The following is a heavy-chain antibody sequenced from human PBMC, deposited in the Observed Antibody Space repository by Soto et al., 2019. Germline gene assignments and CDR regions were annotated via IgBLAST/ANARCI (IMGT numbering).Heavy chain of an antibody. CDR2: ISYDGSNK. V-gene: IGHV3-30*18. D-gene: IGHD3-10*01. J-gene: IGHJ4*02. Sequence: PGGSLRLSCAASGFTFSSYGMHWVRQAPGKGLEWVAVISYDGSNKYYADSVKGRFTISRDNSKNTLYLQMNSLRAEDTAVYYCAKDPHQVLWFGELNEPTFDYWGQGTLVTVSS. CDR1: GFTFSSYG. CDR3: AKDPHQVLWFGELNEPTFDY.